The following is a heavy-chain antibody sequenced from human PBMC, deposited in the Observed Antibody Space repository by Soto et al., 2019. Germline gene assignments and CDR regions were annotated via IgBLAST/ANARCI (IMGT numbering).Heavy chain of an antibody. CDR1: GASITCGAYS. CDR2: INHLETT. D-gene: IGHD3-10*01. CDR3: ARGGGFDSFDY. V-gene: IGHV4-30-2*01. Sequence: SETLSLTCTVSGASITCGAYSWSWIRQTPGKGLEWIGYINHLETTFYNPSFESRLTLSIDRTKNQSSLNLKSMSAADRAVYFCARGGGFDSFDYWGQGILVTVSS. J-gene: IGHJ4*02.